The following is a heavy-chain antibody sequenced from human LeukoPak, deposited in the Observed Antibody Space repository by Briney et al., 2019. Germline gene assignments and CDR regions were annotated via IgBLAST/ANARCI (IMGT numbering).Heavy chain of an antibody. J-gene: IGHJ4*02. CDR3: ARSSVVAAAGPYYFDY. V-gene: IGHV1-2*02. CDR2: INPNSGGT. D-gene: IGHD6-13*01. CDR1: GYTFTDYY. Sequence: ASVKVSCKASGYTFTDYYILWVRQAPGQGLEWMGWINPNSGGTNYAQKLQGRVTMTTDTSTSTAYMELSSLRSEDTAVYYCARSSVVAAAGPYYFDYWGQGTLVTVSS.